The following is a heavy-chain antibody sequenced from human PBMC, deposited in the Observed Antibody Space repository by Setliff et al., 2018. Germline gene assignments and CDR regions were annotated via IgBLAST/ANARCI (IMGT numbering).Heavy chain of an antibody. CDR2: ISAYNGNT. V-gene: IGHV1-18*01. CDR3: ASDGQGNYNFWSGSYYYYGMDV. D-gene: IGHD3-3*01. Sequence: ASVKVSCKASGYTFTSYGISWVRQAPGQGLEWMGWISAYNGNTNYAQKLQSRVTMTTDTSTSTAYMELRSLRSDDTAVYYCASDGQGNYNFWSGSYYYYGMDVWGQGTTVTVSS. CDR1: GYTFTSYG. J-gene: IGHJ6*02.